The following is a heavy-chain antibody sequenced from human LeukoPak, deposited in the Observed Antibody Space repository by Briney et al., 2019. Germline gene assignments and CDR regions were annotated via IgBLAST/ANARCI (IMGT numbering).Heavy chain of an antibody. CDR2: INPNSGGT. CDR3: ARAADDLDGWEDAFDI. D-gene: IGHD5-24*01. V-gene: IGHV1-2*04. Sequence: ASVKVSCKASGYTFTGYYMHWVRQAPGQGLEWMGWINPNSGGTNYAQKFQGWVTMTRDTSISTAYMELSRLRSDDTAVYYCARAADDLDGWEDAFDIWGQGTMVTVSS. CDR1: GYTFTGYY. J-gene: IGHJ3*02.